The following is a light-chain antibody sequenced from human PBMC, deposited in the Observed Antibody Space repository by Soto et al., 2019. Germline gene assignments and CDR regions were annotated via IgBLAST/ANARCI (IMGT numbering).Light chain of an antibody. V-gene: IGLV2-14*01. Sequence: SALTQPASVSGSPGQSITISCTGSGSDIGAYNYVSWYQQHPGKAPKLLIHGVTRRPSGVSSRFSASKSAYTASLTISGLQAEDEAAYYCCSYAGAFIYVFGSGTKV. J-gene: IGLJ1*01. CDR2: GVT. CDR1: GSDIGAYNY. CDR3: CSYAGAFIYV.